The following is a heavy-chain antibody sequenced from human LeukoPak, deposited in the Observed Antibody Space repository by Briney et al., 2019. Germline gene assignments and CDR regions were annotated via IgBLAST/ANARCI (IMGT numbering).Heavy chain of an antibody. CDR3: ARCYCLGGCFSRHYYYYGMDV. CDR2: ISSSSSYI. CDR1: GFTFSSYS. V-gene: IGHV3-21*01. Sequence: GGSLRLSCAASGFTFSSYSMIWVRQAPGKGMEWVSSISSSSSYIYYADSVKGRFTISRDNAKNSLYLQMNSLRAEDTAVYYCARCYCLGGCFSRHYYYYGMDVWGKGTTVTVSS. D-gene: IGHD2-15*01. J-gene: IGHJ6*04.